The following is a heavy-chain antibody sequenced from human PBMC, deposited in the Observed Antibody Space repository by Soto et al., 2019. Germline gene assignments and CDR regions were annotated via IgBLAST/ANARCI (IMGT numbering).Heavy chain of an antibody. J-gene: IGHJ6*02. CDR2: IYYSGST. CDR3: ARDPGIAAAGTYYGMDV. Sequence: SETLSLTCTVSGGSISSYYWSCIRQPPGKGLEWIGYIYYSGSTNYNPSLKSRVTISVDTSKNQFSLKLSSVTAADTAVYYCARDPGIAAAGTYYGMDVWGQGTTVTVSS. D-gene: IGHD6-13*01. V-gene: IGHV4-59*01. CDR1: GGSISSYY.